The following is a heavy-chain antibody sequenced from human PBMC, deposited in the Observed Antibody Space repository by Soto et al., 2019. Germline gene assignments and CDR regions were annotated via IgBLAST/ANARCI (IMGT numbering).Heavy chain of an antibody. CDR1: GYTFTSYY. CDR3: ARGDGLPYYYYYGMDV. J-gene: IGHJ6*02. CDR2: INPSGGST. V-gene: IGHV1-46*01. D-gene: IGHD3-16*01. Sequence: GASVKVSCKASGYTFTSYYMHWVRQAPGQGLEWMGIINPSGGSTSYAQKFQGRVTMTRDTSTSTVYMELSSLRSEDTAVYYCARGDGLPYYYYYGMDVWGQGTTVTVSS.